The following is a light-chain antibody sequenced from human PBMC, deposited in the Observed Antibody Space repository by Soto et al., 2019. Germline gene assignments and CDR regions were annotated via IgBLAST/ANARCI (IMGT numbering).Light chain of an antibody. CDR3: QQYGSSPST. CDR2: GAS. J-gene: IGKJ1*01. Sequence: EIVLTQSPGTLSLSPGERATLSCRASQSVTNNYLTWYRQKPGQAPSLLIYGASNRAPGIPDRFSGGGSGTDFALPIRRLEPEDFAVYYCQQYGSSPSTFCQGNKVDIK. CDR1: QSVTNNY. V-gene: IGKV3-20*01.